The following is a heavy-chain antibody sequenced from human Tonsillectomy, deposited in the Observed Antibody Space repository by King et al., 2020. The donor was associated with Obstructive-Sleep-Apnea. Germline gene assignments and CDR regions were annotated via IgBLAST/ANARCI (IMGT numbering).Heavy chain of an antibody. Sequence: VQLVESGGGVVQPGRSLRLSCAASGFTFSTYAMHWVRQAPGKGLEWVAVISYDGNNKYYADSVKGRFTSSRDNSKNTLYLQMNSLRAEDTAVYYCAREGGWQESYFYGMDVWGQGTTVTVSS. V-gene: IGHV3-30-3*01. D-gene: IGHD6-19*01. CDR2: ISYDGNNK. CDR3: AREGGWQESYFYGMDV. J-gene: IGHJ6*02. CDR1: GFTFSTYA.